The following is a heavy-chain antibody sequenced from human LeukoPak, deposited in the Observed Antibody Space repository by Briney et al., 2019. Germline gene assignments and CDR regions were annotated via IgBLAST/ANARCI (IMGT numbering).Heavy chain of an antibody. CDR2: ISGSGGSP. Sequence: GSLRLSCAASGFTFSNYVMTWVRQAPGEGLEWVSAISGSGGSPYYADSLKGRFTLSRDNSKNPVSLQMNSLRAEDTAVYYCAKDRCSAGTCYSGFDYWGQGTLVTVSS. V-gene: IGHV3-23*01. J-gene: IGHJ4*02. CDR1: GFTFSNYV. CDR3: AKDRCSAGTCYSGFDY. D-gene: IGHD2-15*01.